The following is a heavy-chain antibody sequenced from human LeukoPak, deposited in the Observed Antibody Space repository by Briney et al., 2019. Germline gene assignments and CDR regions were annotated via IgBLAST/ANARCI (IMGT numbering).Heavy chain of an antibody. D-gene: IGHD6-6*01. V-gene: IGHV3-48*03. CDR3: ARELSNSYNFDY. Sequence: PGGSLRLSCAASGFTFSSYEMNWVRQAPGKGLEWVSYISSSGSTIYYADSVKGRFTISRDNAKNSLYLQMNSLRAEDTAVYYCARELSNSYNFDYWGQGTLVTVSS. J-gene: IGHJ4*02. CDR2: ISSSGSTI. CDR1: GFTFSSYE.